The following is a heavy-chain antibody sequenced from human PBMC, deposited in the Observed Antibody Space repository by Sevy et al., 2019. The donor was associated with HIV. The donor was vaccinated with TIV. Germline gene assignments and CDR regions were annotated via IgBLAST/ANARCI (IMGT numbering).Heavy chain of an antibody. V-gene: IGHV3-30*02. CDR3: AKDRQQLVRYYYYYGMDV. CDR2: LRYDGSNK. J-gene: IGHJ6*02. CDR1: GFTFSSYG. D-gene: IGHD6-13*01. Sequence: GGSLRLACAASGFTFSSYGMHWVRRAPGKGLEWVAFLRYDGSNKDYADSVKGRFTISRDNSKNTLYLQMNSLRAEDTAVYYCAKDRQQLVRYYYYYGMDVWVQGTTVTVSS.